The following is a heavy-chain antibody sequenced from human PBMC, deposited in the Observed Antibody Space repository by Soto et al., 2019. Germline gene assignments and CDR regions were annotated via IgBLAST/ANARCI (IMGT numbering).Heavy chain of an antibody. CDR3: ATTGSPFDY. V-gene: IGHV3-74*01. CDR2: INSDGSST. J-gene: IGHJ4*02. CDR1: GFTFRYHW. Sequence: GGSLRLSCAASGFTFRYHWMHWVRQAPGKGLVWVSRINSDGSSTSYADSVKGRFTISRDNAKNTLYLQMNSLGDEDTAVYYCATTGSPFDYWGQGTLVTVSS.